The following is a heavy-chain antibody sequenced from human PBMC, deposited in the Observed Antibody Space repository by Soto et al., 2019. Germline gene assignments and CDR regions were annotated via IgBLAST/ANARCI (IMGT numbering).Heavy chain of an antibody. J-gene: IGHJ3*02. CDR3: ARPRDDAFDI. Sequence: GEALKISCKGSGYSFTSDWIGWVRQMPVKGLEWMGIIYPGDSDTRYSPSFQGQVTISADKSISTAYLQWSSLKASDTAMYYCARPRDDAFDIWGQGTMVTVSS. CDR2: IYPGDSDT. CDR1: GYSFTSDW. V-gene: IGHV5-51*01.